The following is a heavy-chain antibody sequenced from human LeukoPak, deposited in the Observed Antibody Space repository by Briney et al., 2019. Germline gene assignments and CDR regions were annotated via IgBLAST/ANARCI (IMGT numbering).Heavy chain of an antibody. CDR3: AKDPWCSSTSCQNWFDP. J-gene: IGHJ5*02. V-gene: IGHV3-74*01. Sequence: GGSLRLSCAASGFTFSSHWMHWVRQAPGKGLVWVSRINSDGNSISYADSVKGRFTISRDNAKNTLYLQMNSLRAEDTAVYYCAKDPWCSSTSCQNWFDPWGQGTLVTVSS. CDR1: GFTFSSHW. CDR2: INSDGNSI. D-gene: IGHD2-2*01.